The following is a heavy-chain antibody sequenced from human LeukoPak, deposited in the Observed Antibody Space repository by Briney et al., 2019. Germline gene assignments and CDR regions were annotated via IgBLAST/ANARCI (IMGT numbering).Heavy chain of an antibody. V-gene: IGHV4-39*02. CDR1: GFTFSSYW. CDR2: IFRTGST. D-gene: IGHD3-10*01. Sequence: GSLRLSCAASGFTFSSYWMSWVRQAPGKGLEWIGSIFRTGSTYYTASLKSRVSISVDTSKNHFVLNLTSVTAADTAVYFCARRVGFYGSGSLNYFDPWGQGILVSVSS. CDR3: ARRVGFYGSGSLNYFDP. J-gene: IGHJ5*01.